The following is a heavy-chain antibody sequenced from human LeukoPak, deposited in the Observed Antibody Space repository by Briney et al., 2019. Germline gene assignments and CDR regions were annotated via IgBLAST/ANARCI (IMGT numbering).Heavy chain of an antibody. J-gene: IGHJ4*02. D-gene: IGHD3-22*01. CDR3: ARDLTHRRYYDNSGYQIVPAF. Sequence: ASVKVSCKASGYTFTNYYIHWVRQAPGQGLECMGIINPSGGSTSYAQKLQGRVTMTTDTSTSTASMELRSLRSDDTAVYYCARDLTHRRYYDNSGYQIVPAFWGQGTLVTVSS. V-gene: IGHV1-46*01. CDR1: GYTFTNYY. CDR2: INPSGGST.